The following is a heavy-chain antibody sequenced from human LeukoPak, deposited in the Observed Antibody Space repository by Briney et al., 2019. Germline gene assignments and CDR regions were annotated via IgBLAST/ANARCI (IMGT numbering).Heavy chain of an antibody. V-gene: IGHV3-23*01. Sequence: GGSLRLSCAASGFIFSTYAMTWVRQAPGKGLEWVSAISGSGDKTHYADPVKGRFTISRDNSKNTLYLQMNSLRAEDTAVYYCAKHLIAVAGPGYGYWGQGTLVTVSS. J-gene: IGHJ4*02. CDR2: ISGSGDKT. CDR1: GFIFSTYA. D-gene: IGHD6-19*01. CDR3: AKHLIAVAGPGYGY.